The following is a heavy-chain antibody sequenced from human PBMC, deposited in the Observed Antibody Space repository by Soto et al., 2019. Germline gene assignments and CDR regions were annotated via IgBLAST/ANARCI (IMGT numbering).Heavy chain of an antibody. V-gene: IGHV4-59*01. CDR3: ARGYSGYDLYFDT. Sequence: QVQLQESGPGLVKPSETLSLTCTVSGGSIGSYYWSWIRQSPGKGLEWIGYINYSGSTNYNPSLKSRVTSAVAPSKKQFSLKLSSVTAADTAVYYCARGYSGYDLYFDTWGQGTPVTVSS. CDR1: GGSIGSYY. J-gene: IGHJ4*02. CDR2: INYSGST. D-gene: IGHD5-12*01.